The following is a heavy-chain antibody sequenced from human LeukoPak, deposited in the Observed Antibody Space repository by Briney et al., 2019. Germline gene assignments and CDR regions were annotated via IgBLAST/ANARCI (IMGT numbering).Heavy chain of an antibody. CDR3: ARAGVRRGYYYYYYGMDV. Sequence: GFLRLSCAASGFTFSSYWMTWVRQAPGRGLEWVANIKQDGSEKYYVDSVKGRFTISRDNSKNTLYLQMNSLRAEDTAVYYCARAGVRRGYYYYYYGMDVWGQGTTVTVSS. D-gene: IGHD3-16*01. V-gene: IGHV3-7*01. J-gene: IGHJ6*02. CDR1: GFTFSSYW. CDR2: IKQDGSEK.